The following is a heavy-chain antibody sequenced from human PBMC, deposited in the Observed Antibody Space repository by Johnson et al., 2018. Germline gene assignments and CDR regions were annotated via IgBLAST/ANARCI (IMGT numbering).Heavy chain of an antibody. J-gene: IGHJ3*02. CDR3: ANVDPRRVLPGASWAVEVSDI. D-gene: IGHD2-2*01. V-gene: IGHV3-74*01. CDR1: GFTFRNYW. CDR2: IDSDGSTT. Sequence: VQLQESGGALVQPGGSLRLSCVASGFTFRNYWMHWVRQAPGKGLVWLSHIDSDGSTTNYADSVKGRFTISRDNAKNTLYLQMNSIRAEDTALYYCANVDPRRVLPGASWAVEVSDIWGQGTMATVST.